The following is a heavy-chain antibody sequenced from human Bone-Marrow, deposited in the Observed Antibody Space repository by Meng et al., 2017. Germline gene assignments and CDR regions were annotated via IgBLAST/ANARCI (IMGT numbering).Heavy chain of an antibody. CDR2: IRSNANSYAT. J-gene: IGHJ4*02. D-gene: IGHD1-26*01. Sequence: GESLKISCAASGFTFSDSAMHWVRQPSGKGLEWVGRIRSNANSYATAYATSVKGRFTISRDNAKNSLYLQMNSLRAEDTAVYYCARDQEIVGATSFWDYWGQGTLVTVSS. V-gene: IGHV3-73*01. CDR3: ARDQEIVGATSFWDY. CDR1: GFTFSDSA.